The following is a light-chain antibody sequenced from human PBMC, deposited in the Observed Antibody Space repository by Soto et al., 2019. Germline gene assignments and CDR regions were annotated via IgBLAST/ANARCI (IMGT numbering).Light chain of an antibody. Sequence: DIQMTKSPSALSASVGDRVTITCQASQDISNYLNWYQQKPGKAPKLLIYDASNLETGVPSRFSGSGSGTDFTFTISSLQPEDIATYYCQQYDNLLLTFCGVGNVDIK. CDR1: QDISNY. CDR3: QQYDNLLLT. V-gene: IGKV1-33*01. J-gene: IGKJ4*01. CDR2: DAS.